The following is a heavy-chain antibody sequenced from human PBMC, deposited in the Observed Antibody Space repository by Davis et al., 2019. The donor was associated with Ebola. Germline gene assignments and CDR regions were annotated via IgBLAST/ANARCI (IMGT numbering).Heavy chain of an antibody. CDR2: LWFDGSKN. D-gene: IGHD3-3*01. J-gene: IGHJ3*01. CDR1: GFTFRNFG. Sequence: PGGSLRLSCAAAGFTFRNFGMSWVRQAPGKGLECVAVLWFDGSKNWHADSVKGRFTISRDNSKNTLSLQMNSLRAEDTAVYYCARDGGVGVAYGFDLWGQGTTVTVSS. CDR3: ARDGGVGVAYGFDL. V-gene: IGHV3-33*01.